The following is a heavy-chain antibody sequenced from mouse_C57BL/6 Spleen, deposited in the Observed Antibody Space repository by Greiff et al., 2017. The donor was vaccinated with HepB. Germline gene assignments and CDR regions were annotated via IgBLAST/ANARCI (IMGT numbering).Heavy chain of an antibody. V-gene: IGHV1-19*01. J-gene: IGHJ1*03. Sequence: EVQLQQSGPVLVKPGASVKMSCKASGYTFTDYYMNWVKQSHGKSLEWIGVINPYNGGTSYNQKFKGKATLTVNKSSSTAYMALNSLTSADSADYYCARSELGYWYFDVWGTGTTVTVSS. CDR1: GYTFTDYY. CDR2: INPYNGGT. D-gene: IGHD4-1*01. CDR3: ARSELGYWYFDV.